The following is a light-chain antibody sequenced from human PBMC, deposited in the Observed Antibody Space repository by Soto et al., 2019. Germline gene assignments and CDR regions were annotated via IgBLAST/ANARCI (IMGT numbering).Light chain of an antibody. CDR2: WAS. J-gene: IGKJ2*01. V-gene: IGKV4-1*01. CDR1: QSVFYSSNNNNY. Sequence: DIVMTQSPDSLAVSLGERATINCKSSQSVFYSSNNNNYLAWYQQKPGQPPKLLIYWASTRESGVPDRFSGSGSGTDFSLTISSLQAAGVAVYFCQQFYSTPYTFGQGTKLEIK. CDR3: QQFYSTPYT.